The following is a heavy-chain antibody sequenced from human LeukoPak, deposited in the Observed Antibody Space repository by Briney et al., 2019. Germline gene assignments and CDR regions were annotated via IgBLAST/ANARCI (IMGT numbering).Heavy chain of an antibody. CDR2: IYYSGST. Sequence: PSETLSLTCTVSGGPIGSFYRTWIRQPRGKGLEWIGYIYYSGSTNYNPSLKSRVTISVDTSKNQISLKLSSVTTADTAFYYCARGSIGGLNYWGQGTQVTVSS. J-gene: IGHJ4*02. CDR1: GGPIGSFY. D-gene: IGHD3-22*01. V-gene: IGHV4-59*01. CDR3: ARGSIGGLNY.